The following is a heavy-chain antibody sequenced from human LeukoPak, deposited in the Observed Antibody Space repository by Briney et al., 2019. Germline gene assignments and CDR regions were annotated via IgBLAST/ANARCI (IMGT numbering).Heavy chain of an antibody. V-gene: IGHV1-69*05. Sequence: RASVKVSCKASGGTFSSYAISWVRQAPGQGLEWMGRIIPIFGTANYAQKFQGRVTITTDESTSTAYMELSSLRSEDTAVYYCASWRCSSTSCYALFDYWGQGTLVTVSS. CDR1: GGTFSSYA. CDR3: ASWRCSSTSCYALFDY. J-gene: IGHJ4*02. D-gene: IGHD2-2*01. CDR2: IIPIFGTA.